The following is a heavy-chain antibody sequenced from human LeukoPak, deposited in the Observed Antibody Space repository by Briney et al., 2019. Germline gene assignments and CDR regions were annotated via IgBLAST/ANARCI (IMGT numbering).Heavy chain of an antibody. Sequence: GGSLRLSCATSGFIFSTYALSWVRQAPGKGLEWASSISGSGGSTHHADSVKGRFTISRDSSKNTLYLQMDSLRAEDTAIYYCARVIRAAPGKGYFDYWGQGTLVTVSS. CDR2: ISGSGGST. CDR1: GFIFSTYA. V-gene: IGHV3-23*01. D-gene: IGHD6-13*01. CDR3: ARVIRAAPGKGYFDY. J-gene: IGHJ4*02.